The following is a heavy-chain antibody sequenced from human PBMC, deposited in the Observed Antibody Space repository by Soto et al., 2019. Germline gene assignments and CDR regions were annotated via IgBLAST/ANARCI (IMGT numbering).Heavy chain of an antibody. V-gene: IGHV3-74*01. CDR3: ARIAAAGTHFDY. D-gene: IGHD6-13*01. Sequence: GGSLRLSCAASGFTFSTYWMHWVRQAPGKGLVWVSRINSDGSTTTYADSVKGRFTISRDNAKNTLYLQMNSLRAEDTAVYYCARIAAAGTHFDYWGQGTLVTVAS. J-gene: IGHJ4*02. CDR1: GFTFSTYW. CDR2: INSDGSTT.